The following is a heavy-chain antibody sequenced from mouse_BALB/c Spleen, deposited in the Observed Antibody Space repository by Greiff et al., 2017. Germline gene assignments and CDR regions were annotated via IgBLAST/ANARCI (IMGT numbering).Heavy chain of an antibody. CDR1: GFTFSSYG. CDR3: ARHGKRAMDY. Sequence: EVQRVESGGDLVKPGGSLKLSCAASGFTFSSYGMSWVRQTPDKRLEWVATISSGGSYTYYPDSVKGRFTISRDNAKNTLYLQMSSLKSEDTAMYYCARHGKRAMDYWGQGTSVTVSS. CDR2: ISSGGSYT. J-gene: IGHJ4*01. V-gene: IGHV5-6*01. D-gene: IGHD2-1*01.